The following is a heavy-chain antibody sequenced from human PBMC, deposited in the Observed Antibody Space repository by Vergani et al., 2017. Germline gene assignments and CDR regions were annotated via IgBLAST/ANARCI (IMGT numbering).Heavy chain of an antibody. CDR3: ARGGTGELDY. CDR2: IYHSGST. CDR1: GGPISSTNW. D-gene: IGHD7-27*01. Sequence: QVQLQESGPGLVTPSGTLSLTCAVSGGPISSTNWWTWVRQPPGKGLEWIGEIYHSGSTNYNPSLKSRVTLSVDKSNNQFSLTLSSVTAADTAVYFCARGGTGELDYWGQGTLVTVSS. V-gene: IGHV4-4*02. J-gene: IGHJ4*02.